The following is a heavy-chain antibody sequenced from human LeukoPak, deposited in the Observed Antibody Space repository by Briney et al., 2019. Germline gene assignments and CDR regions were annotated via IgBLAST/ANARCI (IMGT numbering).Heavy chain of an antibody. CDR1: GFTFSNYA. CDR2: ISGSGGST. Sequence: GGSLRLSCAACGFTFSNYAMSWVRQAPGKGLEWVSAISGSGGSTYYADSVKGRFTISRDNSKNTLYLQMNSLRAEGTAVYYCAKTGNDFWSAYCYWGQGTLVTVSS. V-gene: IGHV3-23*01. D-gene: IGHD3-3*01. J-gene: IGHJ4*02. CDR3: AKTGNDFWSAYCY.